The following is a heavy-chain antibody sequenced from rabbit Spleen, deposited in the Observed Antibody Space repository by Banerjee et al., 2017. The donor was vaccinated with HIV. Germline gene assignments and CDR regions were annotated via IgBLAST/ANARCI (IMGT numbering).Heavy chain of an antibody. CDR2: IDTGSSGFT. CDR3: ARDTSSSFSSYGMDL. J-gene: IGHJ6*01. Sequence: QALEESGGDLVKPGASLPLTCIASGVSFSGDSYMCWVRQAPGKGLEWIVCIDTGSSGFTYYASWAKGRFTISKTSSTTVTLQMTSLTAADTATYFRARDTSSSFSSYGMDLWGPGTLVTVS. V-gene: IGHV1S40*01. CDR1: GVSFSGDSY. D-gene: IGHD1-1*01.